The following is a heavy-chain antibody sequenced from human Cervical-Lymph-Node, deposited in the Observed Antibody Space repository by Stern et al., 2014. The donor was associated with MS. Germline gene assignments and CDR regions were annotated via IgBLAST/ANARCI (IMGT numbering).Heavy chain of an antibody. CDR3: GKDLHYWSADS. J-gene: IGHJ4*02. V-gene: IGHV3-23*04. Sequence: EVQLVESGGGLVQPGGSRRLSWAGSGFTFSNFAMTWIRQAPGRGLEWVSGSGTDGGTHYAESVKGRFSISRDNSKNTLYLQMEGLRAEDTAVYYCGKDLHYWSADSWGQGTLVTVSS. CDR1: GFTFSNFA. CDR2: SGTDGGT. D-gene: IGHD1-1*01.